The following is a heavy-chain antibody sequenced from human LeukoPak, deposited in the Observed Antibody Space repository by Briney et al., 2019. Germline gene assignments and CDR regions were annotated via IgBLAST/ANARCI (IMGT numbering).Heavy chain of an antibody. V-gene: IGHV3-23*01. CDR1: GFTFSDAV. J-gene: IGHJ4*02. Sequence: PGGSLRLSCAASGFTFSDAVMGWVRQAPGMGLEWVSAISSDSDVTYYAASVKGRFTISRDNSKSTVYLQMNSLRAEDAATYYCAKVGYCTSNCFRTHDYWGQGALVTVSS. CDR3: AKVGYCTSNCFRTHDY. D-gene: IGHD2-8*01. CDR2: ISSDSDVT.